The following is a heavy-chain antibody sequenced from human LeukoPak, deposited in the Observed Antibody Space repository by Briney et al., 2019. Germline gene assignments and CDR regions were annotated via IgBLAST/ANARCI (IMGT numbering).Heavy chain of an antibody. CDR2: ISSSTSII. CDR3: ARTYNYAYDH. Sequence: QPGGSLRLSCAASGFTFSSYGMHWVRQAPGKGLEWVSFISSSTSIIYYAGSVKGRFTISRDNVKNSLYLQMNSLRDEDTAVYYCARTYNYAYDHWGQGTLVTVSS. V-gene: IGHV3-48*02. D-gene: IGHD5-18*01. J-gene: IGHJ5*02. CDR1: GFTFSSYG.